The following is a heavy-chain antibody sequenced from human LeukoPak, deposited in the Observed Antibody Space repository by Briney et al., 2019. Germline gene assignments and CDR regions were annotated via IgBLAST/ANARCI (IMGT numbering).Heavy chain of an antibody. CDR3: ARALETGTKLGSWFDR. J-gene: IGHJ5*02. V-gene: IGHV4-34*01. CDR2: INHSGST. CDR1: GGSFSGYY. Sequence: KPSETLSLTCAVYGGSFSGYYWSWIRQPPGKGLEWIGEINHSGSTNYNPSLKSQVTISVDTSKNQFSLKLSSVTAADTAVYYCARALETGTKLGSWFDRWGQATLVTVSS. D-gene: IGHD1-7*01.